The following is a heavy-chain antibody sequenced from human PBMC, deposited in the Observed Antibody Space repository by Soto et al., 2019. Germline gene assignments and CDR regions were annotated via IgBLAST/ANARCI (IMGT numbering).Heavy chain of an antibody. CDR3: ARVGYDFWSGPRGFGYYYGMDV. Sequence: ASVKVSCKASGYTFTGYYMHWVRQAPGQGLEWVGWINPNSGGTNYAQKFQGRVTMTRDTSISTAYMELSRLRSDDTAVYYCARVGYDFWSGPRGFGYYYGMDVWGQGTTVTVSS. D-gene: IGHD3-3*01. CDR1: GYTFTGYY. CDR2: INPNSGGT. V-gene: IGHV1-2*02. J-gene: IGHJ6*02.